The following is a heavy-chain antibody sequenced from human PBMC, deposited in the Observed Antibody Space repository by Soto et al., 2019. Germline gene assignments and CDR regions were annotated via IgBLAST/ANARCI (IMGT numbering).Heavy chain of an antibody. CDR2: IYYSGST. D-gene: IGHD3-9*01. Sequence: QVQLQESGPGLVKPSQTLSLTCTVSGDSVSSDGYYWSWIRQHTGKGLEWIGDIYYSGSTSYHPSLNSRVTISVDTSENHLSLRLNSGTAADTAVYYCARRHDILTGPDAFDIWGQGTMVTVSS. J-gene: IGHJ3*02. V-gene: IGHV4-31*02. CDR3: ARRHDILTGPDAFDI. CDR1: GDSVSSDGYY.